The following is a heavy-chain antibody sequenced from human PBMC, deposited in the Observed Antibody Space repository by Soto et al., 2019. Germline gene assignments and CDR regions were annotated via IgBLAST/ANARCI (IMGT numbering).Heavy chain of an antibody. CDR2: IYYTGST. V-gene: IGHV4-30-4*01. J-gene: IGHJ5*02. CDR1: GGSISSGDYY. CDR3: ARGTAGLQRWFDP. D-gene: IGHD2-8*02. Sequence: SETLSLTCTVSGGSISSGDYYWSWIRQPPGKGLEWIGYIYYTGSTYYNPSLKSRVTISRDTSKNQFSLKLNSVTAADTAAFYCARGTAGLQRWFDPWGQGILVTVSS.